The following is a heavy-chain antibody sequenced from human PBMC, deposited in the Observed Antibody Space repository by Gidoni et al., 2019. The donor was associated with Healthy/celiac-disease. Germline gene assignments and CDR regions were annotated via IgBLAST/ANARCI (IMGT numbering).Heavy chain of an antibody. V-gene: IGHV4-34*01. J-gene: IGHJ4*02. CDR1: GGSFSGYY. CDR2: INHSGST. D-gene: IGHD3-10*01. CDR3: ARVRGRALNYYGSGSLSDY. Sequence: QVQLQQWGAGLLKPSETLSLTCAVYGGSFSGYYWSWIRQPPGKGLEWIGEINHSGSTNYNPSLKSRVTISVDTSKIQFSLKLSSVTAADTAVYYCARVRGRALNYYGSGSLSDYWGQGTLVTVSS.